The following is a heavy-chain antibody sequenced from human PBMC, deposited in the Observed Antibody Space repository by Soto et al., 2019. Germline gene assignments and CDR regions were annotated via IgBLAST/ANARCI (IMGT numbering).Heavy chain of an antibody. Sequence: GESLKISCKGSGYSFTSYWIGWVRQMPGKGLEWMGIIYPGDSDTRYSPSFQGQVTISADKSISTAYLQWSSLKASDTAMYYCVRVVGSTVVYYYGMDVWGQGTTVTV. CDR3: VRVVGSTVVYYYGMDV. V-gene: IGHV5-51*01. J-gene: IGHJ6*01. CDR1: GYSFTSYW. CDR2: IYPGDSDT. D-gene: IGHD4-17*01.